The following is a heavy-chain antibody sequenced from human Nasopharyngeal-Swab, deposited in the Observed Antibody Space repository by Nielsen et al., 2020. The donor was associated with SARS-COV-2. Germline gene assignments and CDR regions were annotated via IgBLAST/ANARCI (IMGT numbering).Heavy chain of an antibody. CDR2: ISYDGSNK. CDR3: AKDRDSGDDSDDYYHYYGMDV. D-gene: IGHD5-12*01. J-gene: IGHJ6*02. V-gene: IGHV3-30*18. CDR1: GFTFSSYG. Sequence: GESLKISCAASGFTFSSYGMHWVRQAPGKGLEWVAVISYDGSNKYYADSVKGRFTISRDNSKNTLYLQMNGLRAEDTAVYYCAKDRDSGDDSDDYYHYYGMDVWGQGTTVTVSS.